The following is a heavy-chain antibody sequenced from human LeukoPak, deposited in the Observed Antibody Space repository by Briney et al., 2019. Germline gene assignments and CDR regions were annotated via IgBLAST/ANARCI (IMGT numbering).Heavy chain of an antibody. CDR1: GFSFSTHW. CDR2: IKYDGSEK. D-gene: IGHD3-3*01. V-gene: IGHV3-7*01. CDR3: ASGFLDDFWSGHF. J-gene: IGHJ4*02. Sequence: PGGSLRLSCAASGFSFSTHWMSWVRLAPGKGPEWVANIKYDGSEKYYVDSVKGRFTISRDIAKNSLYLHMNSLRAEDTSVYYCASGFLDDFWSGHFWGQGTLVTVSS.